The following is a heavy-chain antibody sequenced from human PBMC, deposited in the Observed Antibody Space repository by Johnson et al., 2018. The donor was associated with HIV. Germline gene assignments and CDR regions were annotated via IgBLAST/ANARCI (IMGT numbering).Heavy chain of an antibody. CDR3: AKDVGYRSFGHGFDI. CDR1: GITFDDYA. D-gene: IGHD6-13*01. V-gene: IGHV3-43D*03. CDR2: ISWDGGST. Sequence: QLVESGGVVAQPGGSLRLSCAASGITFDDYAIHWVRQAPGKGLEWVSLISWDGGSTYYADSVKGRFTISRDNSKNSLYLQMNSLRVEDTALYYCAKDVGYRSFGHGFDIWGQGTMVTVSS. J-gene: IGHJ3*02.